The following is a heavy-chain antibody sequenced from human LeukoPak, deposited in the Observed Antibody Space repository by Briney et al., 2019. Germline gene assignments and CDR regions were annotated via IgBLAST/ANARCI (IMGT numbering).Heavy chain of an antibody. CDR3: ARGKKYQLLFWFDP. CDR1: GYTFTSYD. D-gene: IGHD2-2*01. J-gene: IGHJ5*02. CDR2: MNPNSGNT. Sequence: ASVKVSCKASGYTFTSYDINWVRQATGQGLEWMGWMNPNSGNTGYAQKFQGRVTITRNTSISTAYMELSSLRSEDTAVYYCARGKKYQLLFWFDPWGQGTLVTVSS. V-gene: IGHV1-8*03.